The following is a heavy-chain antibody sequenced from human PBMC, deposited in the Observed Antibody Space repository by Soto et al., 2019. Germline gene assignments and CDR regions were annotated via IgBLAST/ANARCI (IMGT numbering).Heavy chain of an antibody. CDR1: GFTFSSYV. J-gene: IGHJ6*02. V-gene: IGHV3-64*01. Sequence: PGGSLRLSCAASGFTFSSYVMHWVRQAPGKGLEYVSVISSNGGSTYYANSVKGRFTISRDNSKNTLYLQMNSLRAEDTAVYYCAKDRSFRITIFGVVPWGMDVWGQGTTVTVSS. CDR2: ISSNGGST. D-gene: IGHD3-3*01. CDR3: AKDRSFRITIFGVVPWGMDV.